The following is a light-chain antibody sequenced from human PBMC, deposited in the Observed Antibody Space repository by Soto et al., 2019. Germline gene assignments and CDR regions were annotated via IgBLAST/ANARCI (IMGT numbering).Light chain of an antibody. CDR1: SSDVGGYKY. CDR2: EVS. V-gene: IGLV2-14*01. J-gene: IGLJ1*01. CDR3: SSYSSSSTLV. Sequence: QSVRTQPASVSGSPGQSITIACTGTSSDVGGYKYVSWYQQHPGKAPKLMIYEVSNRPSGVSNRFSGSKSGNTASLTISGLQAEDEADYYCSSYSSSSTLVFGTGTRSPS.